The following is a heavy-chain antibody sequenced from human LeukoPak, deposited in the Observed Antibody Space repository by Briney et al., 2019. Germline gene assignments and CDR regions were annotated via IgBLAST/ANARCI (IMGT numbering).Heavy chain of an antibody. Sequence: PSETLSLTCAVYDGSFTDYHWSWIRQPPGKGLEWIGQINHSGGTNYNPSLESRVTMSLDMSKNHFALKLTSVTAADTAVYYCARYDAPARMGIQHWGQGTLVTVSS. CDR2: INHSGGT. D-gene: IGHD7-27*01. CDR3: ARYDAPARMGIQH. V-gene: IGHV4-34*01. CDR1: DGSFTDYH. J-gene: IGHJ1*01.